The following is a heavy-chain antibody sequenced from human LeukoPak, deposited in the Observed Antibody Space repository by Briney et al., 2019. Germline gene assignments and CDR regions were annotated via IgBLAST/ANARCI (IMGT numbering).Heavy chain of an antibody. J-gene: IGHJ4*02. CDR2: ISYDGSNK. Sequence: PGGSLRHSCAASGFTFSSYGMHWVRQAPGKGLEWVAVISYDGSNKYYADSVKGRFTISRDNSKNTLYLQMNSLRAEDTAVYYCAKGIDDSSDPSTYWGQGTLVTVSA. V-gene: IGHV3-30*18. CDR3: AKGIDDSSDPSTY. D-gene: IGHD3-22*01. CDR1: GFTFSSYG.